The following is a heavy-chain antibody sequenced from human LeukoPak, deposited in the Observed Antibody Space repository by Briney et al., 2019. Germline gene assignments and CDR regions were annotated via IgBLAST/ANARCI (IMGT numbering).Heavy chain of an antibody. V-gene: IGHV3-30-3*01. J-gene: IGHJ4*02. D-gene: IGHD1-1*01. CDR2: ISYDGTYK. CDR1: GFTFSSYA. CDR3: ASIWTDKQGY. Sequence: GRSLRLSCAASGFTFSSYALHWVRQAPGKGLEWVAVISYDGTYKDYADSVKGRSTISRDNAKNTLYLQMNSLRVEDTAVYYCASIWTDKQGYWGQGTLVTVSS.